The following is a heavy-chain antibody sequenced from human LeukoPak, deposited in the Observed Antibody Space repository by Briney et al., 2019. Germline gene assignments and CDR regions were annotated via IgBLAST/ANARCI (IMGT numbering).Heavy chain of an antibody. Sequence: GGSVRLSCAASGFSFSNFAMHWVRQAPGKGLEWVAVISYDGSNKYYADSLRGRFTISRDNSKNTLFLQMNSLRAEDSAVYYCVGGYCSTTACFPLDYWGQATMV. D-gene: IGHD2-2*01. CDR3: VGGYCSTTACFPLDY. J-gene: IGHJ4*02. CDR1: GFSFSNFA. V-gene: IGHV3-30*03. CDR2: ISYDGSNK.